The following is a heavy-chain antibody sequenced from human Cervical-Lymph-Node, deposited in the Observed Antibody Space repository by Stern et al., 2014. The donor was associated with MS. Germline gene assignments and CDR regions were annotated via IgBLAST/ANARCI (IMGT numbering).Heavy chain of an antibody. D-gene: IGHD4-17*01. CDR2: IYPGHSDT. CDR1: GYSFTANW. CDR3: ARDYGDYAFDY. V-gene: IGHV5-51*01. J-gene: IGHJ4*02. Sequence: EVQLVESGAEVKKPGESLKISCKGSGYSFTANWIAWVRQMPGKGLAWMGIIYPGHSDTRYSPSFQGQVTISADKSISTAYLQWSSLKASDTAMYYCARDYGDYAFDYWGQGTLVTVSS.